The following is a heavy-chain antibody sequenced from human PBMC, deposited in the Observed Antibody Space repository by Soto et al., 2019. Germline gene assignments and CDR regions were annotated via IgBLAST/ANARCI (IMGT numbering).Heavy chain of an antibody. J-gene: IGHJ4*02. CDR3: AHSLIPNWGSRGAFDY. CDR2: IYWDDDK. CDR1: GFSLSTSGVG. Sequence: QITLKESGPTLVKPTQTLTLTCTFSGFSLSTSGVGVGWIRQPPGKALEWLALIYWDDDKRYSPSLKSRLTNNKDTSKNQVVLTMTNMDPGDTATYYCAHSLIPNWGSRGAFDYWGQGTLVTVSS. D-gene: IGHD7-27*01. V-gene: IGHV2-5*02.